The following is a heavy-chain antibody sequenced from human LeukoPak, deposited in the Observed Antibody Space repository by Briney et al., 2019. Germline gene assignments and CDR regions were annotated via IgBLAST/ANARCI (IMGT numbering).Heavy chain of an antibody. CDR1: EGTFSSYA. D-gene: IGHD5-18*01. J-gene: IGHJ4*02. CDR3: EREDTAMAPLDY. V-gene: IGHV1-69*01. CDR2: IIPIFGTA. Sequence: SVKVSCKASEGTFSSYAISWVRQAPGQGLEWMGGIIPIFGTANYAQKFQGRVTITADESTSTAYMELRSLRSEDTAVYYCEREDTAMAPLDYWGQGTLVTVSS.